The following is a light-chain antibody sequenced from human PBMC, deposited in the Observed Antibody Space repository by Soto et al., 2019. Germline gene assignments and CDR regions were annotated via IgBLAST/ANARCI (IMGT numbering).Light chain of an antibody. V-gene: IGLV2-14*01. CDR2: DVS. J-gene: IGLJ2*01. Sequence: QSALTQPASVSGSPGQSITISCTGTSSGVGDYNYVSWYQQDPGKAPKLMIYDVSNRPSGVSNRFSGSKSGNTASLTISGLQAEDEADYYCSSYTSSSTLVVFGGGTKVTVL. CDR1: SSGVGDYNY. CDR3: SSYTSSSTLVV.